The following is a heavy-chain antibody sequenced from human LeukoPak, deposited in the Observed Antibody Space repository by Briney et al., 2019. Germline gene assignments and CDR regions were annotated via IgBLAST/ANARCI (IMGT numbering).Heavy chain of an antibody. D-gene: IGHD3-10*01. CDR1: GGSISSSSYY. CDR3: AREKGSYYYGSGSYYFDY. J-gene: IGHJ4*02. Sequence: SETLSLTCTVSGGSISSSSYYWGWIRQPPGKGLEWIGSIYYSGSTYYNPSLKSRVTISVDTSKNQFSLKLSSVTAADTAVYYCAREKGSYYYGSGSYYFDYWGQGTLVTVSS. V-gene: IGHV4-39*07. CDR2: IYYSGST.